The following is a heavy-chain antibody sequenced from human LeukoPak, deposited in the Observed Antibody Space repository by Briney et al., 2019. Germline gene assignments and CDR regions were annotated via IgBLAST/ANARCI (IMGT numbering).Heavy chain of an antibody. CDR3: VKAAGSYSGYDLMYYFDY. Sequence: QAGGSLRLSCAASGFTFSSYGIHWVRQAPGKGLEWVAVISYDGSNKYYADSVKGRFTISRDNSKNTLYLQMNSLRAEDTAVYYCVKAAGSYSGYDLMYYFDYWGQGTLVTVSS. V-gene: IGHV3-30*18. D-gene: IGHD5-12*01. J-gene: IGHJ4*02. CDR1: GFTFSSYG. CDR2: ISYDGSNK.